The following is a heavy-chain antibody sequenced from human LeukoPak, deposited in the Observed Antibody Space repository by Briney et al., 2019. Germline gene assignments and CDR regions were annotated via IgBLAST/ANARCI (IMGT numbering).Heavy chain of an antibody. CDR2: ISCSGGST. Sequence: GGSLRLSCAASGFTFSSYAMSGVREAPGKGLGGVSAISCSGGSTYCADYVKGRFTISRDSCKNTLYLHMNTLRSEDTAVYYFAKGVVAATFSRYLAVADPPYFDYWGQGTLVTVSS. D-gene: IGHD2-15*01. V-gene: IGHV3-23*01. CDR3: AKGVVAATFSRYLAVADPPYFDY. J-gene: IGHJ4*02. CDR1: GFTFSSYA.